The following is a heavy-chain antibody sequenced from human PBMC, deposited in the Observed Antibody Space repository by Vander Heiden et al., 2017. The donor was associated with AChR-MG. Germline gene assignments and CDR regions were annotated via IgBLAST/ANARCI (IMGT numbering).Heavy chain of an antibody. CDR1: GGSFSGYY. CDR2: INHSGST. V-gene: IGHV4-34*01. D-gene: IGHD4-17*01. CDR3: ARADYGGNYLDY. J-gene: IGHJ4*02. Sequence: QVQLQQWGARLLKPSETLSLTCAVYGGSFSGYYWSWIRQPPGKGLEWIGEINHSGSTNYNPSLKSRVTISVDTSKNQFSLKLSSVPAADTAVYYCARADYGGNYLDYWGQGTLVTVSS.